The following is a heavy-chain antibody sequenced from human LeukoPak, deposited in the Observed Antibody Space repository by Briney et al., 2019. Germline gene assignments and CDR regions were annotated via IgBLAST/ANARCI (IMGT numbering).Heavy chain of an antibody. V-gene: IGHV3-20*04. CDR1: GFTFDNYG. J-gene: IGHJ6*03. CDR2: IHWNGGRT. CDR3: ARARPYSSGWFSYYYYYYMDV. Sequence: GGSLRLSCAASGFTFDNYGINWVRQAPGKGLEWVSRIHWNGGRTGYADSVKGRFTISRDNAKNSLYLQMNSLRAGDTAVYYCARARPYSSGWFSYYYYYYMDVWGKGTTVTISS. D-gene: IGHD6-19*01.